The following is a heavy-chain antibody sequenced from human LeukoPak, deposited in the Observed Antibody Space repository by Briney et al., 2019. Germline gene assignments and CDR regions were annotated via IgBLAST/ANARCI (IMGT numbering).Heavy chain of an antibody. Sequence: GGSLRLSCVASGFIFSNYAMSWVRQAPGKGLEWVSGISGNGGSTSYADSVKGRFTISRDNSKNTLYLQMNSLRAEDTAVYYCARDGEYDFWSGYYDYWGQGTLVTVSS. D-gene: IGHD3-3*01. CDR2: ISGNGGST. CDR3: ARDGEYDFWSGYYDY. V-gene: IGHV3-23*01. J-gene: IGHJ4*02. CDR1: GFIFSNYA.